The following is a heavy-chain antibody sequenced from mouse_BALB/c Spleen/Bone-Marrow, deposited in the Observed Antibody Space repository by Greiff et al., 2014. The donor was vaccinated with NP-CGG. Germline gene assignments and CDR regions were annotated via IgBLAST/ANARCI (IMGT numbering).Heavy chain of an antibody. CDR1: GYTFTSYY. Sequence: VQLQQSGPELVKPGASVRISRKASGYTFTSYYIHWVKQRPGQGPEWIGWIYPGNVNTKYNEKFKGKATLTADKSSSTAYMQLSSLTSEDSAVYFCARDTMDYWGQGTSVTVSS. CDR3: ARDTMDY. CDR2: IYPGNVNT. V-gene: IGHV1S56*01. J-gene: IGHJ4*01.